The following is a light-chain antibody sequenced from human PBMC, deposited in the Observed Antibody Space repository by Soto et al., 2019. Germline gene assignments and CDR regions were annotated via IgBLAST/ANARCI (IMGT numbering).Light chain of an antibody. Sequence: DIQLTQSPSFLSASVGARVTITCRASQGISSYLAWYQQKPGKAPKLLIYAASTLQSGVPSRFSGSGSGTEFTLTISSLQPEDFATYYCQQLNSYPFTFGGGTKVDIK. J-gene: IGKJ4*01. CDR3: QQLNSYPFT. CDR1: QGISSY. CDR2: AAS. V-gene: IGKV1-9*01.